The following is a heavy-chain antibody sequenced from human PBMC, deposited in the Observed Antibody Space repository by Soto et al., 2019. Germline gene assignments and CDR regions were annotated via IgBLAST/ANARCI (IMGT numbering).Heavy chain of an antibody. J-gene: IGHJ4*02. CDR1: GLPFSASG. CDR3: ASTAMVRGVITLDY. CDR2: ISYDGSNK. V-gene: IGHV3-30*19. Sequence: PGGSLILSCAASGLPFSASGMHWVRQAPGKGLEWVAMISYDGSNKYYADSVKGRFTISRDNSKNTLYLQMNSLRAEDTAVYYCASTAMVRGVITLDYWGQGTLVTVSS. D-gene: IGHD3-10*01.